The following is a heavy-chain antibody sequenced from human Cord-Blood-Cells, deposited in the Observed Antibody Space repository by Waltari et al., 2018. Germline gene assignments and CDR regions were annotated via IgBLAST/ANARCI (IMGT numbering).Heavy chain of an antibody. CDR3: ARQPSSGWYYYYYGMDV. D-gene: IGHD6-19*01. Sequence: QLQLQESGPGLVKPSETLSLTCTVSGGSISSSSYYWGWIRQPPGKGQEWIGSIYYSGSTYYNPSLKSRVTISVDTSKNQFSLKLSSVTAADTAVYYCARQPSSGWYYYYYGMDVWGQGTTVTVSS. V-gene: IGHV4-39*01. CDR2: IYYSGST. CDR1: GGSISSSSYY. J-gene: IGHJ6*02.